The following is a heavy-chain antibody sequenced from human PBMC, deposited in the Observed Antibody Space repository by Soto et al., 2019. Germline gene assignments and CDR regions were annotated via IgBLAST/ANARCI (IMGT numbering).Heavy chain of an antibody. D-gene: IGHD1-1*01. J-gene: IGHJ4*02. V-gene: IGHV1-69*02. Sequence: QVQLVQSGAEVKKPGFSVKVSCKASGGTFSTYTISWVRQAPGQGLEWLGRIIPLFGLPNHAQKFQDRVNITADKSTDTAYLEMNSLRPEDTAVYYCAFDVQTGVVYFDNWGQGTLVTVSS. CDR1: GGTFSTYT. CDR3: AFDVQTGVVYFDN. CDR2: IIPLFGLP.